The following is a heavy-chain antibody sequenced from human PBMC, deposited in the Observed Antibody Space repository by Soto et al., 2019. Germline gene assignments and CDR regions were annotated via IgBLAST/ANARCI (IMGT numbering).Heavy chain of an antibody. D-gene: IGHD6-19*01. J-gene: IGHJ5*02. Sequence: QAQLVQSGAEVKKPGASVKVSCQASGYTFTAQYLHWVRKAQGGGLEWMGWINPTTGATRYAQKFQGRVTMTRYTSMSTAYLEVRSLRPDDTAGYYCAEGVSSGVSWFAPWGQGTLVTFS. CDR1: GYTFTAQY. CDR3: AEGVSSGVSWFAP. CDR2: INPTTGAT. V-gene: IGHV1-2*02.